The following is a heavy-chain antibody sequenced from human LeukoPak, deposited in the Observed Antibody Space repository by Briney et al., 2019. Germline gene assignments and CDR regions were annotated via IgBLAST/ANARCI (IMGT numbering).Heavy chain of an antibody. CDR2: ISNGNT. D-gene: IGHD2-21*02. J-gene: IGHJ5*02. Sequence: GGSLRPSCAASGFPFSNHAMSWVRQPPGKGLEWVSAISNGNTYYADSVRGRFTISRDDSKNMVYLQMNSLKVEDTARYYCVREAGYCASVCLKSNWFDPWGQGTLVTVSS. V-gene: IGHV3-23*01. CDR1: GFPFSNHA. CDR3: VREAGYCASVCLKSNWFDP.